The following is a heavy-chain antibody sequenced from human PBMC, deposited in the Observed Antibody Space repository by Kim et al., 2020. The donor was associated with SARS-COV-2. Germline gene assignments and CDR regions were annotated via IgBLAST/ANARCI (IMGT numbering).Heavy chain of an antibody. V-gene: IGHV4-31*03. D-gene: IGHD2-2*01. CDR2: ISYSGNP. CDR1: GGSIGTGGKF. J-gene: IGHJ4*02. CDR3: ARGQPRDY. Sequence: SETLSLTCSVSGGSIGTGGKFWTWIRQHPAKGLEWIGYISYSGNPHYRPSLRSRVSISLQTSENQFSLTLTSVTAADTAVYYCARGQPRDYWGQGILVTV.